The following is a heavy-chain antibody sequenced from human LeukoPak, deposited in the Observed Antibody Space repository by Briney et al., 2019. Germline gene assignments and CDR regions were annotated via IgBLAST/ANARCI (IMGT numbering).Heavy chain of an antibody. CDR2: SYFTGNP. CDR1: GSISSYY. D-gene: IGHD4-23*01. CDR3: AGLRSTVAWASFDY. V-gene: IGHV4-59*08. Sequence: SETLSLTCIVSGSISSYYWTWIRQPPGKGLEWIGHSYFTGNPNYNPSLKSRVTISVDPPKNQFPLKLTSVTAADTAVYYCAGLRSTVAWASFDYWGQGILVTVSS. J-gene: IGHJ4*02.